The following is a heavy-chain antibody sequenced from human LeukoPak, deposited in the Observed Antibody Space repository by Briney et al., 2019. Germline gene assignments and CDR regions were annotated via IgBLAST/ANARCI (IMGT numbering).Heavy chain of an antibody. D-gene: IGHD2-2*01. CDR3: ARWGSTSCYGY. CDR2: ISTNGDST. Sequence: GGSLRLSCAAPGFTFSTYAMHWVRQAPGKGLEYVSAISTNGDSTYYADSVKGRFTISRDNSKNTLFLQMGSLRADDMAVYYCARWGSTSCYGYWGQGTLVTVSS. CDR1: GFTFSTYA. J-gene: IGHJ4*02. V-gene: IGHV3-64*02.